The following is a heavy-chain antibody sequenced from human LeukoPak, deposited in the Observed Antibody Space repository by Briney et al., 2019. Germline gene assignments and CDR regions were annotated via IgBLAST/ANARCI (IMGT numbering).Heavy chain of an antibody. CDR1: GFTFSSYE. Sequence: PGGSLRLSCAASGFTFSSYEMNWVRQAPGKGLEWVSYISSSGSTIYYADSVKGRFTISRDNAKNSLYLQMNSLRAEDTAVYYCGRLALDAFDIWGQGTMVTVSS. J-gene: IGHJ3*02. CDR2: ISSSGSTI. CDR3: GRLALDAFDI. V-gene: IGHV3-48*03.